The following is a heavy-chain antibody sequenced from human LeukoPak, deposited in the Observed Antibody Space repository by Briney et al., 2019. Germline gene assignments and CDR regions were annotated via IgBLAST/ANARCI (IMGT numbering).Heavy chain of an antibody. Sequence: PSETLSLTCTVSGDSINSNNYYWGWIRQPPGKGLEWIGSIYDSGSTYYNPSLKSRVTISVDTSKNQFSLRLSSVTAADTAVYYCATQYYYDSSGYFDYWGQGTLVTVSS. D-gene: IGHD3-22*01. CDR1: GDSINSNNYY. CDR3: ATQYYYDSSGYFDY. J-gene: IGHJ4*02. V-gene: IGHV4-39*01. CDR2: IYDSGST.